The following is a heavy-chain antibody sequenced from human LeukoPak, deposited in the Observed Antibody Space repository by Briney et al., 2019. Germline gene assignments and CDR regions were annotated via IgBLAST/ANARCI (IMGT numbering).Heavy chain of an antibody. CDR3: ATAELDY. V-gene: IGHV1-24*01. Sequence: ASVKVSCTVSGYTLTELSMHWVRQAPGKGLGWVGGFDPEDGETIYAQKFQGRVTMTEDTSTDTDYMDLSSLRSEDTAVYYCATAELDYWGQGTLVTVSS. CDR1: GYTLTELS. J-gene: IGHJ4*02. CDR2: FDPEDGET.